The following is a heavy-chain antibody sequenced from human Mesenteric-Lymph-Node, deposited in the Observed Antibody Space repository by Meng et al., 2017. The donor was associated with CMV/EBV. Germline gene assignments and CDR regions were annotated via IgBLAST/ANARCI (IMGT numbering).Heavy chain of an antibody. CDR3: AREGGKDCSSTSCYSH. J-gene: IGHJ4*02. D-gene: IGHD2-2*01. CDR1: GGAFSGCQ. V-gene: IGHV4-34*01. CDR2: INHSGST. Sequence: YGGAFSGCQWSWSRQPPGKGLEWIGEINHSGSTSYNPSLKSRVTISVDTSKNQFSLKLSSVTAADTAAYYCAREGGKDCSSTSCYSHWGQGTLVTVSS.